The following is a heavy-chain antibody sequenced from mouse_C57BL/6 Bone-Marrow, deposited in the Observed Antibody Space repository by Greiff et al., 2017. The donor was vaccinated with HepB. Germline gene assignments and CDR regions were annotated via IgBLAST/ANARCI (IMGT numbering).Heavy chain of an antibody. CDR3: ARDRFDYYCDY. V-gene: IGHV5-6*01. CDR1: GFTFSTSG. CDR2: ISTGGTYT. Sequence: EVQGVESGGDLVKPGGSLKLSCAASGFTFSTSGMSWVRQSPDERLEWVASISTGGTYTYYPGSVKGRFTNSSDTGTNTLFLLMTSLKSEDSAICYWARDRFDYYCDYWGQGTTLTVSS. J-gene: IGHJ2*01. D-gene: IGHD2-14*01.